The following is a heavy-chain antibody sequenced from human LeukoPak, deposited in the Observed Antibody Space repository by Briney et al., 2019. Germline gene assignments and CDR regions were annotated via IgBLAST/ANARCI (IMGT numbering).Heavy chain of an antibody. Sequence: SETLSLTCTVSGGSISSGGYYWSWIGQHPGKGLEWIGYIYYSGSTYYNPSLKSRVTISVDTSKNQFSLKLSSVTAADTAVYYCASQQPAYDFWSGYYPDRFDPWGQGTLVTVSS. CDR1: GGSISSGGYY. J-gene: IGHJ5*02. V-gene: IGHV4-31*03. D-gene: IGHD3-3*01. CDR2: IYYSGST. CDR3: ASQQPAYDFWSGYYPDRFDP.